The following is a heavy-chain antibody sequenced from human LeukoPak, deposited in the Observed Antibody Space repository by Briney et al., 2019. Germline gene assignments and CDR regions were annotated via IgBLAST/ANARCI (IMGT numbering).Heavy chain of an antibody. CDR3: ARDTFSRLDS. CDR1: GFTFSTYS. CDR2: ISSSSSTI. V-gene: IGHV3-48*02. J-gene: IGHJ4*02. D-gene: IGHD2/OR15-2a*01. Sequence: GGSLRLSCAASGFTFSTYSMHWVRQVPGKGLEWVSYISSSSSTIYYGESVKGRFTISRDNAKNSLFLQMNRLRDEDTAVYFCARDTFSRLDSWGQGTLVTVSS.